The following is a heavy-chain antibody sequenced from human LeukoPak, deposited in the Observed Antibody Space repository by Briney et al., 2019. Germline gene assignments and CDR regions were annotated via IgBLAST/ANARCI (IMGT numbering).Heavy chain of an antibody. D-gene: IGHD1-1*01. J-gene: IGHJ1*01. V-gene: IGHV4-59*01. Sequence: SETLSLTCSVSDDSISDYYWCWIQQPPGRGLEWIGYTRYGGTTSQNPSLKSRVTMSVDTSKNRLSLRLTSLTAADTAVYYCARGSGIHAWNLQHWGQGILVTVSS. CDR2: TRYGGTT. CDR3: ARGSGIHAWNLQH. CDR1: DDSISDYY.